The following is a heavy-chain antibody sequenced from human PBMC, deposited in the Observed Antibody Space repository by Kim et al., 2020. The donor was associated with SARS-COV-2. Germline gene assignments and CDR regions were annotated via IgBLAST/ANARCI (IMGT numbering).Heavy chain of an antibody. Sequence: GGSLRLSCAASGFTFSSYGMNWVRQAPGKGLEWVSAISGSGAGTYYADSVKGRFTISRDNSKNTLYLQMSSLRAEDTAVYYCAKGGWTTVTPEGYYYYYGVYVWGQGTTVIVSS. D-gene: IGHD4-17*01. V-gene: IGHV3-23*01. CDR1: GFTFSSYG. CDR2: ISGSGAGT. J-gene: IGHJ6*02. CDR3: AKGGWTTVTPEGYYYYYGVYV.